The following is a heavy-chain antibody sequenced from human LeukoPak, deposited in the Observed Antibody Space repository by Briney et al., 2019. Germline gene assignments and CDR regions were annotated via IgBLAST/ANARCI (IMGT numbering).Heavy chain of an antibody. CDR3: ARELRPTYYYDSSGSSDGMDV. J-gene: IGHJ6*02. CDR1: GGSITSDSYY. D-gene: IGHD3-22*01. Sequence: PSETLSLTCTVSGGSITSDSYYWGWIRQPPGKGLEWVSVIYSGGSTYYADSVKGRFTISRDNSKNTLYLQMNSLRAADTAVYYCARELRPTYYYDSSGSSDGMDVWGQGTTVTVSS. V-gene: IGHV3-66*01. CDR2: IYSGGST.